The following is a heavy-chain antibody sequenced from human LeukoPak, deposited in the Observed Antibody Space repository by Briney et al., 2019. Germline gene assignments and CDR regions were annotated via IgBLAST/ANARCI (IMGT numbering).Heavy chain of an antibody. Sequence: PSETLSLTCTVSGGSVSSGSYYWSWIRQPPGTGLEWIGYIYYSGSTSYNPSLKSRVTISVDTSKNQFSLKLSSVTAADTAVYYCARDNWNYGSSMDVWGQGTTVTVSS. CDR1: GGSVSSGSYY. V-gene: IGHV4-61*01. D-gene: IGHD1-7*01. J-gene: IGHJ6*02. CDR3: ARDNWNYGSSMDV. CDR2: IYYSGST.